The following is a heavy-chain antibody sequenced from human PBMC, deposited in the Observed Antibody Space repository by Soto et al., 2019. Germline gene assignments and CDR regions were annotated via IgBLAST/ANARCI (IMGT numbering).Heavy chain of an antibody. CDR2: IYHSGST. Sequence: PSETLSRTSAVSCGSIISSNWFSWVRHPPGKGLEWIGEIYHSGSTNYNPSLKSRVTISVDKSKNQFSLKLSSVTAADTAVYYCARGSSSWYTGFDYWGQGTLVTVSS. CDR1: CGSIISSNW. V-gene: IGHV4-4*02. D-gene: IGHD6-13*01. CDR3: ARGSSSWYTGFDY. J-gene: IGHJ4*02.